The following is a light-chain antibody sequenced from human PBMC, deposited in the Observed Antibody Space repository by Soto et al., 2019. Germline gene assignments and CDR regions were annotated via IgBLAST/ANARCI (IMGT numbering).Light chain of an antibody. CDR3: QKYNSAPRGLT. V-gene: IGKV1-27*01. Sequence: DIQMTQSPSTLPASVGDRVTITCRASQSISNWLAWYQQKPGTAPKLLIYAASTLQSGVPSRFSGSGSGTDFTLTISSLQPEDVATYYCQKYNSAPRGLTFGGGTKVDI. CDR2: AAS. J-gene: IGKJ4*01. CDR1: QSISNW.